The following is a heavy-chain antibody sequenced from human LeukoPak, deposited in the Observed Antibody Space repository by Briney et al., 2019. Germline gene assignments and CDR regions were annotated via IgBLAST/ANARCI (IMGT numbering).Heavy chain of an antibody. D-gene: IGHD4-17*01. CDR3: ARERRTTVTKSGRQYYYYYGMDV. J-gene: IGHJ6*02. V-gene: IGHV4-31*03. CDR1: GGSISSGGYY. Sequence: PSQTLSLTCTVSGGSISSGGYYWSWIRQHPGKGLEWIGYIYYSGSIYYNPSLKSRVTISVDTSKNQFSLKLSSVTAADTAVYYCARERRTTVTKSGRQYYYYYGMDVWGQGTTVTVSS. CDR2: IYYSGSI.